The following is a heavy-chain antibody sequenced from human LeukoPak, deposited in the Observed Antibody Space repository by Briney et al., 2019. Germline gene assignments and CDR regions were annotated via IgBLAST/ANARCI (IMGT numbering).Heavy chain of an antibody. V-gene: IGHV4-34*01. CDR3: ARSIVVVPAAIRFDP. D-gene: IGHD2-2*01. Sequence: SETLSLTCAVYGGSFSGYYWSWIRQPPGKGLEWIGEINHSGSTNYNPSLKSRVTISVDTSKNQFSLKLSSVTAADTAVYYCARSIVVVPAAIRFDPWGQRTRFTVSS. CDR2: INHSGST. CDR1: GGSFSGYY. J-gene: IGHJ5*02.